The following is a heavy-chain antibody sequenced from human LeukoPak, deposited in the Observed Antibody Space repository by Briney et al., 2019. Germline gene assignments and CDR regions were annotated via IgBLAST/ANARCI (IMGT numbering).Heavy chain of an antibody. CDR1: GGSISSGGYY. J-gene: IGHJ4*02. V-gene: IGHV4-31*03. Sequence: PSETLSLTCTVSGGSISSGGYYWSWIRHHPGKGLEWIGYIYYSGSTYYNPSLESRVTISVDTSKNQFSLKLSSVTAADTAVYYCARVSYYDSSGYYIDYWGQGTLVTVSS. CDR3: ARVSYYDSSGYYIDY. D-gene: IGHD3-22*01. CDR2: IYYSGST.